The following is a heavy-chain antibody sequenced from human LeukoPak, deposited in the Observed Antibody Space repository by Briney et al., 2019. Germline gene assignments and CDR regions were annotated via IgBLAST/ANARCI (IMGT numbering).Heavy chain of an antibody. CDR2: IYTSGST. CDR1: GGSISSYY. D-gene: IGHD6-13*01. Sequence: PSETLSLTCTVSGGSISSYYWSWTRQPPGKGLEWIGYIYTSGSTNYNPSLKSRVTMSVDTSKNQFSLKLSSVTAADTAVYYCARGGGKAAAGKGYYYMDVWGKGTTVTISS. CDR3: ARGGGKAAAGKGYYYMDV. J-gene: IGHJ6*03. V-gene: IGHV4-4*08.